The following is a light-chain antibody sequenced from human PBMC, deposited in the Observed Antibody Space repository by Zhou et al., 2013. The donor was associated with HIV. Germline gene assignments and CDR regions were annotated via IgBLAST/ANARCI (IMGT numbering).Light chain of an antibody. CDR2: GAS. CDR3: QQANSFPIT. V-gene: IGKV1-12*01. Sequence: DIQMTQSPSSLSASVGDRVTITCRASQRISSYLNWYQQKPGKAPKLLIYGASSLQSGVPSRFSGSGSGTDFTLTISSLQPEDFATYYCQQANSFPITFGQGTRLEIK. CDR1: QRISSY. J-gene: IGKJ5*01.